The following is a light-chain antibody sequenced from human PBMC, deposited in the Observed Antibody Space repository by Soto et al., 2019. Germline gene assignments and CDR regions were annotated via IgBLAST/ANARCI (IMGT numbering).Light chain of an antibody. CDR3: SSYTRSSTPYV. V-gene: IGLV2-14*01. Sequence: QSALTQSASVSGSPGQSITISCTGTSSDIGSYNRVSWYQQPPGTAPKLMIYEVSNRPSRVSNRFSGSKSGNTASLTISGLQAEDEADYYCSSYTRSSTPYVYGTGTKLTVL. CDR2: EVS. J-gene: IGLJ1*01. CDR1: SSDIGSYNR.